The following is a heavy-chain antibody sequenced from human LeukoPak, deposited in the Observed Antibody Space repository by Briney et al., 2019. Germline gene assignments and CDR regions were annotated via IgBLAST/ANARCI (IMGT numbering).Heavy chain of an antibody. V-gene: IGHV4-31*03. D-gene: IGHD4-23*01. CDR3: ARDYSGNSRYNWFDP. CDR1: GGSISSGGYY. J-gene: IGHJ5*02. CDR2: IYYSGST. Sequence: SETLSLTCTVSGGSISSGGYYWSWIRQHPGKSLEWIGYIYYSGSTYYNPSLKSRVTISVDTSKNQFSVKLSSVTAADTAVYYCARDYSGNSRYNWFDPWGQGTLVTVSS.